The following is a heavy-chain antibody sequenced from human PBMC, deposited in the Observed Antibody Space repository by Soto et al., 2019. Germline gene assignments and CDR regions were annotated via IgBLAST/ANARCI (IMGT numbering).Heavy chain of an antibody. J-gene: IGHJ4*02. CDR1: GGSFSGYY. CDR3: ARGSESAAAGTLDY. Sequence: SETLSLTCAVYGGSFSGYYWSWIRQPPGKGLEWIGEINHSGSTNYNPSLKSRVTISVDTSKNQFSLKLSSVTAADTAVYYCARGSESAAAGTLDYWGQGTLVTVSS. V-gene: IGHV4-34*01. D-gene: IGHD6-13*01. CDR2: INHSGST.